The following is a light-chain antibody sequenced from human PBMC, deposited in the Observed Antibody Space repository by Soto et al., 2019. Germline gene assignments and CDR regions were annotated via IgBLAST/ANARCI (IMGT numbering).Light chain of an antibody. CDR3: NSYTTSSTYV. CDR2: DVS. J-gene: IGLJ1*01. Sequence: QSALTQPASVSGSPGQSITISCTGTSSDVGGYNYVSWYQQHPGKAPKLMIYDVSNRPSGVSIRFSGSKSGNTASLTISGLQAEDEADYYCNSYTTSSTYVFGTGTKVTAL. V-gene: IGLV2-14*01. CDR1: SSDVGGYNY.